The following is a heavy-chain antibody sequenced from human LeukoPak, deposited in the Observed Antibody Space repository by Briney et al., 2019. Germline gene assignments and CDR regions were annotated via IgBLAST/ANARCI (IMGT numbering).Heavy chain of an antibody. CDR2: IFRGRST. CDR3: ARLGPHGTQYYYGSGRQAFDY. CDR1: GYSVTDDNW. Sequence: SETLSLTCAVSGYSVTDDNWWSWVRQTPGKSLEWIGEIFRGRSTHYNPSLKSRVTISVDTSKNQFSLKLSSVTAADTAVYYCARLGPHGTQYYYGSGRQAFDYWGQGTLVTVSS. J-gene: IGHJ4*02. D-gene: IGHD3-10*01. V-gene: IGHV4-4*02.